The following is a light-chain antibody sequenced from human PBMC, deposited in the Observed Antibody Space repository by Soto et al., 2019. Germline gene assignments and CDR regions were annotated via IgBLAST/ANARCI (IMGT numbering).Light chain of an antibody. CDR3: QNIIDTPIP. V-gene: IGKV1-9*01. J-gene: IGKJ5*01. CDR1: QIISTS. Sequence: DIQLTQSPSFLSPSIVDIVTVTFLASQIISTSLDWYQVKPEKAPKLLSYAVSTLESGVPSRLSATVSGTEFILTITSLQPEDFSTYICQNIIDTPIPLAKGNQLE. CDR2: AVS.